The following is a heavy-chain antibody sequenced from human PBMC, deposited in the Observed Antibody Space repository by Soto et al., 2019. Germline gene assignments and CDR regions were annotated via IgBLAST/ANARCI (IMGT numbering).Heavy chain of an antibody. CDR2: INHRGST. Sequence: QVRLQQWGAGLLKPSETLSLTCAVYGASFSDSYWNWIRQPPGKGVEWIGEINHRGSTIYNTSLESRVTISLDTSRKQFTLKMRSATAADTAVYYCAREVPSRYFDLWGRGTPVTVSS. V-gene: IGHV4-34*01. D-gene: IGHD1-1*01. CDR3: AREVPSRYFDL. J-gene: IGHJ2*01. CDR1: GASFSDSY.